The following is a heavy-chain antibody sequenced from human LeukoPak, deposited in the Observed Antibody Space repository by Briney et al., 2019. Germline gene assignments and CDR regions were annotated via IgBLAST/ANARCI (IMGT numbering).Heavy chain of an antibody. D-gene: IGHD1-26*01. Sequence: GRSLRLSCAASGFTFNTYGMSWVRQAPGKGLEWVSGISGSGGATYYADSVKGRFSNSRDNSKNTLYLQMNSLRAEDTAVYYCAKSGGSYVLTTHDYWGQGTLVTVSS. J-gene: IGHJ4*02. CDR1: GFTFNTYG. V-gene: IGHV3-23*01. CDR2: ISGSGGAT. CDR3: AKSGGSYVLTTHDY.